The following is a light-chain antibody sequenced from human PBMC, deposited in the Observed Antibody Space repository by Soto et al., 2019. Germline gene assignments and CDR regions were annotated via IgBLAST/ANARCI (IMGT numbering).Light chain of an antibody. Sequence: EIVLTQSPDILYLSPGERATLSCRASQSVSNSYLAWYQQKPGQAPRLLIYGAFFRATGIPERFTGSGSGTGFTLTISRLEPEDFAVYYCQQYGSSPRTFGQGTKVEIK. V-gene: IGKV3-20*01. J-gene: IGKJ1*01. CDR3: QQYGSSPRT. CDR1: QSVSNSY. CDR2: GAF.